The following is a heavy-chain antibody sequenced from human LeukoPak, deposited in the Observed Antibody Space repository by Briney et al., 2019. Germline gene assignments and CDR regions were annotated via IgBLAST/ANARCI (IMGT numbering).Heavy chain of an antibody. CDR1: GGSISSYY. CDR2: IYYSGST. V-gene: IGHV4-59*08. CDR3: ARAQITMVRGTGYFDY. Sequence: SETLSLTCTVSGGSISSYYWSWIRQPPGKGLEWIGYIYYSGSTYYNPSLKSRVTVSVDTSKNQFSLKLSSVTAADTAVYYCARAQITMVRGTGYFDYWGQGTLVTVSS. D-gene: IGHD3-10*01. J-gene: IGHJ4*02.